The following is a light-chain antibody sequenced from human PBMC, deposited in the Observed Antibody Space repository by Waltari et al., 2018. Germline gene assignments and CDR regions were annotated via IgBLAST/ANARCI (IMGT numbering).Light chain of an antibody. V-gene: IGLV3-19*01. J-gene: IGLJ2*01. Sequence: SSELTQDPAVSVAMGQQVRITCQGDSPRSYYASWYTKRPGQAPILVMYDKNNRPSGVPDRFSGSSSDNTASLTITGAQAEDEASYYCHSRDASGVGGSFGGGTKLTVL. CDR3: HSRDASGVGGS. CDR1: SPRSYY. CDR2: DKN.